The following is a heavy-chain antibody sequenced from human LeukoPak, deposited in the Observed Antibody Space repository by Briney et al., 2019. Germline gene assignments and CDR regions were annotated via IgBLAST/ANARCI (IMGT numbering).Heavy chain of an antibody. CDR1: VFSCSSSN. J-gene: IGHJ4*02. CDR3: AKDLRNGENYGFLDY. CDR2: ISSSGGRT. V-gene: IGHV3-23*01. Sequence: GGSLRLSCAASVFSCSSSNMNWVRQTPDKGLEWVASISSSGGRTYYADSAKGRFTVSRDNSKNTLYLQMDSLRVEDTAIYYCAKDLRNGENYGFLDYWGQGTLVTVSS. D-gene: IGHD4/OR15-4a*01.